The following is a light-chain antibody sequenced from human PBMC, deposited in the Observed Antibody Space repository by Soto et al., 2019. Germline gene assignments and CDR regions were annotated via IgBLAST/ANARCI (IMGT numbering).Light chain of an antibody. CDR2: DVS. V-gene: IGLV2-14*01. CDR1: SSDIGTYHY. J-gene: IGLJ1*01. CDR3: CSYTTSSTFV. Sequence: QSVLSQPASVSGSPGQSITISCAGSSSDIGTYHYVSWYQHHPDKAPKLVIYDVSDRPSGVSHRFSGSKSGNTASLNIYGLQPEDEADYYCCSYTTSSTFVFGSGTQATVL.